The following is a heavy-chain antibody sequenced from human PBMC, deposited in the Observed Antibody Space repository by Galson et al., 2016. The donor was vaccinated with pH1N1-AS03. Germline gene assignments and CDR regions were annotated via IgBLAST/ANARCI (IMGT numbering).Heavy chain of an antibody. CDR2: INDSGEAT. CDR1: GFTFSSHV. CDR3: VKDRLTSLVVQGGFAH. Sequence: SLRLSCAASGFTFSSHVMAWVRQAPGKGLEWISSINDSGEATYYAESVKGRFTISRDNTDNTLYLQMDSLRAEDTAIYYCVKDRLTSLVVQGGFAHWGQGSLVTVSS. D-gene: IGHD3-16*01. J-gene: IGHJ4*02. V-gene: IGHV3-23*01.